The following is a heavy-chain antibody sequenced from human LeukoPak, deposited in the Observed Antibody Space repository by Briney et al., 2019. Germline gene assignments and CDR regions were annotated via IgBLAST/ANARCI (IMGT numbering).Heavy chain of an antibody. CDR2: ISSSSSTI. D-gene: IGHD3-10*01. CDR3: ARPRSYGSGLDAFDI. J-gene: IGHJ3*02. V-gene: IGHV3-48*04. CDR1: GFTFSSYS. Sequence: PGGSLRLSCAASGFTFSSYSMNWVRQAPGKGLEWVSYISSSSSTIYYADSVKDRFTISRDNAKNSLYLQMNSLRAEDTAVYYCARPRSYGSGLDAFDIWGQGTMVTVSS.